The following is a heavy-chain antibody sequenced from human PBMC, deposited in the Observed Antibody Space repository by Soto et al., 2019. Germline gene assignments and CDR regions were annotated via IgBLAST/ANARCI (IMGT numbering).Heavy chain of an antibody. V-gene: IGHV3-48*03. J-gene: IGHJ4*02. CDR3: ARGYSGGWSRGGYFDY. Sequence: EVHLVESGGGLAQPGGSLRLSCAASGFTFSSHEMNWVRQAPGKGLEWVSHITGGGTTIYYAGSVRGRFPTSRDNAKSSLNLHMNSLRAEDTAVYYCARGYSGGWSRGGYFDYWGQGILVTVSS. CDR1: GFTFSSHE. CDR2: ITGGGTTI. D-gene: IGHD6-19*01.